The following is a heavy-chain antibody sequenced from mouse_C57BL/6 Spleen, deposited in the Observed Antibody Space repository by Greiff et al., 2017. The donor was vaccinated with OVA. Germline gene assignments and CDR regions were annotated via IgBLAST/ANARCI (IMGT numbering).Heavy chain of an antibody. D-gene: IGHD2-4*01. V-gene: IGHV1-7*01. CDR3: ARGYYDYDAWFAY. J-gene: IGHJ3*01. CDR2: INPSSGYT. CDR1: GYTFTSYW. Sequence: VQLKESGAELAKPGASVKLSCKASGYTFTSYWMHWVKQRPGQGLEWIGYINPSSGYTKYNQKFKDKATLTADKSSSTAYMQLSSLTYEDSAVYYCARGYYDYDAWFAYWGQGTLVTVSA.